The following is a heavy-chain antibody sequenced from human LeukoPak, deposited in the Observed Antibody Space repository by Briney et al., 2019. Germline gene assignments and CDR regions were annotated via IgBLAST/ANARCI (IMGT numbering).Heavy chain of an antibody. CDR2: ISSSSNTI. CDR3: ARAHKIRAWEVYMDV. D-gene: IGHD1-26*01. Sequence: GGSLRLSCAASGFTFSTHSMNWVRQAPGKGLEWVSYISSSSNTIYYADSVKGRFTISRDNAKNSLYLQMNSLRAEDTAVYYCARAHKIRAWEVYMDVWGKGTTVTVSS. J-gene: IGHJ6*03. CDR1: GFTFSTHS. V-gene: IGHV3-48*01.